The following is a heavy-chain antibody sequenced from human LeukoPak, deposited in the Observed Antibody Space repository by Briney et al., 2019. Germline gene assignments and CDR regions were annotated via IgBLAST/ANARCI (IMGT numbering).Heavy chain of an antibody. CDR1: GFKFSTYS. CDR3: ARGGEMATQLFFYLDY. V-gene: IGHV3-21*01. CDR2: ISTSSSYI. J-gene: IGHJ4*02. D-gene: IGHD5-24*01. Sequence: PGGSLRLSCAASGFKFSTYSMNWVRQAPGKGLEWVSSISTSSSYIYYAGSVRGRFTISRDNAKNSLFLQMNSLRAEDTAVYYCARGGEMATQLFFYLDYWGQGTLVTVSS.